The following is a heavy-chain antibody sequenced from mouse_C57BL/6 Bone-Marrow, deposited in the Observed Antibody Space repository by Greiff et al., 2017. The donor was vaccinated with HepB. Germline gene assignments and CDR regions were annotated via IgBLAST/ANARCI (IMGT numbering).Heavy chain of an antibody. CDR3: TGDGPVRYRYFDV. Sequence: DVMLVESGEGLVKPGGSLKLSCAASGFTFSSYAMSWVRQTPEKRLEWVAYISSGGDYIYYADTVKGRFTISRDNARNTLYLQMSSLKSEDTAMYYCTGDGPVRYRYFDVWGTGTTVTVSS. D-gene: IGHD1-1*01. J-gene: IGHJ1*03. V-gene: IGHV5-9-1*02. CDR2: ISSGGDYI. CDR1: GFTFSSYA.